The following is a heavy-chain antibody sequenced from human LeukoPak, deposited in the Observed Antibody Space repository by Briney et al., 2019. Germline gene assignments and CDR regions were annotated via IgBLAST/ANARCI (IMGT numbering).Heavy chain of an antibody. CDR1: GGSISSSSYY. J-gene: IGHJ4*02. D-gene: IGHD3-3*01. V-gene: IGHV4-39*01. Sequence: SETLSLTCTVSGGSISSSSYYWGWIRQPPGKGLEWIGSIYYSGSTYYNPSLKSRVTISVDTSKNQFSLKLSSVTAADTAVYYCTAAFWSGYYTGCWGQGTLVTVSS. CDR3: TAAFWSGYYTGC. CDR2: IYYSGST.